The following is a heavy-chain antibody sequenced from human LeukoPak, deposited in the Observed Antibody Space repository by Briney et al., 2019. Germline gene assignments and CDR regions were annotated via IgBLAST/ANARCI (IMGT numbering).Heavy chain of an antibody. CDR3: ARRLDGGSFYYYYYMDV. D-gene: IGHD1-26*01. CDR1: GGSISSHY. V-gene: IGHV4-59*11. CDR2: IYYSGST. J-gene: IGHJ6*03. Sequence: PSETLSLTCTVSGGSISSHYWSWIRQPPGKGLEWIGYIYYSGSTNYNPSLKSRVTISVDMSKNQFSLKLSSVTAADTAVYYCARRLDGGSFYYYYYMDVWGKGTTVTVSS.